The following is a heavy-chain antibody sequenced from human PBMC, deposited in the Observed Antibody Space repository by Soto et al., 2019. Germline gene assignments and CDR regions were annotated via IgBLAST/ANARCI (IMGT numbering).Heavy chain of an antibody. D-gene: IGHD3-22*01. CDR3: ARLSRPNYYDTSGFFKDNWFDP. CDR2: IIPIVETP. Sequence: SVKVSCKASGGTFNSYDINWVRQAPGQGLEWMGGIIPIVETPKYAQKFQGRVTITADESTNTVYMELSSLRSEDTDMYHCARLSRPNYYDTSGFFKDNWFDPWGQGTLVTVSS. V-gene: IGHV1-69*13. CDR1: GGTFNSYD. J-gene: IGHJ5*02.